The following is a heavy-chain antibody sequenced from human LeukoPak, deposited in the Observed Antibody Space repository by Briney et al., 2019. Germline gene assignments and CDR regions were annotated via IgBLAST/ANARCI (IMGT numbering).Heavy chain of an antibody. V-gene: IGHV4-38-2*02. CDR2: IHHSGST. CDR1: GFSIRRGFY. J-gene: IGHJ4*02. D-gene: IGHD2-8*02. Sequence: SETLSLTCTVSGFSIRRGFYWGWLRQPPGKGMEWIGNIHHSGSTYYNPSLKSRVTISVDTSKNPLYLQMTSVTAKDTALYYCASDAPGVLGYWGQGTLVSVSS. CDR3: ASDAPGVLGY.